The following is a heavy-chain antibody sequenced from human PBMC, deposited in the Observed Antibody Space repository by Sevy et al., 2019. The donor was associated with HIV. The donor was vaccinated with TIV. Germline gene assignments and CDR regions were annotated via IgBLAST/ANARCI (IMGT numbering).Heavy chain of an antibody. J-gene: IGHJ1*01. V-gene: IGHV1-2*06. CDR1: GYTFTGYY. CDR2: INPNSGGT. Sequence: ASVKVSCKASGYTFTGYYMHWVRQAPGQGLEWMGRINPNSGGTNYAQKFQGRVTMTRDPSISTAYMELSRLRSDDTAVYYCAREVADYYDSSFQHWGQGTLVTVSS. D-gene: IGHD3-22*01. CDR3: AREVADYYDSSFQH.